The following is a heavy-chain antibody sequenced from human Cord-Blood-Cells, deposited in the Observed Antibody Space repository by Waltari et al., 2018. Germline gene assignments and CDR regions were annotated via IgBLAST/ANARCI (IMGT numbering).Heavy chain of an antibody. D-gene: IGHD5-12*01. J-gene: IGHJ3*02. V-gene: IGHV4-39*07. CDR1: GGSISSSSYY. CDR2: IYYSGST. CDR3: ARHQGGYDDAFDI. Sequence: QLQLQESGPGLVKPSETLSLTCTVSGGSISSSSYYWGWLRQPPGKGLEWIGSIYYSGSTYYNPSLKSRVTISVDTSKNQFSLKLSSVTAADTVVYYCARHQGGYDDAFDIWGQGTMVTVSS.